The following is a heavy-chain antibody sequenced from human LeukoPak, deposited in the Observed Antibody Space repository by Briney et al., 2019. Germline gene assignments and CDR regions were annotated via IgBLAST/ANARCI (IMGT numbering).Heavy chain of an antibody. CDR3: ARDPNAMVTSLFDY. D-gene: IGHD5-18*01. V-gene: IGHV1-24*01. J-gene: IGHJ4*02. CDR1: GYTLTELS. Sequence: ASVKVSCKVSGYTLTELSMHWVRQAPGKGLEWMGGFDPEDGETIYAQKFQGRVTMTEDTSTDTAYMELSSLRSEDTAVYYCARDPNAMVTSLFDYWGQGTLVTVSS. CDR2: FDPEDGET.